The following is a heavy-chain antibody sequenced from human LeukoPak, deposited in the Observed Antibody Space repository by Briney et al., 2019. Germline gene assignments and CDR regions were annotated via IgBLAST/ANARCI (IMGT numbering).Heavy chain of an antibody. CDR3: ANGPPDYDFWSGYPKDAFDI. D-gene: IGHD3-3*01. V-gene: IGHV3-23*01. Sequence: PGGSLRLSCAASGFTFSSYAMSWVRQAPGKGLEWVSAISGSGGSTYYADSVKGRFTISRDNSKNTLYLQMNSLRAEDTAVYYCANGPPDYDFWSGYPKDAFDIWGQGTMVTVSS. CDR2: ISGSGGST. J-gene: IGHJ3*02. CDR1: GFTFSSYA.